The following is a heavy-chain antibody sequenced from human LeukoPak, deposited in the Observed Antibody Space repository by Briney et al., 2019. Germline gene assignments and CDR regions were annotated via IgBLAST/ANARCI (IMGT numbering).Heavy chain of an antibody. V-gene: IGHV4-59*01. CDR3: ARGSYSGSY. CDR2: IYYSGST. D-gene: IGHD1-26*01. Sequence: SETLSLTCTVSGGSISSYYWSWLRQPPGKGLEWIGYIYYSGSTNYNPSLKSRVTISVDTSKNQFSLKLSSVTAADTAVYYCARGSYSGSYWGQGTLVTVSS. CDR1: GGSISSYY. J-gene: IGHJ4*02.